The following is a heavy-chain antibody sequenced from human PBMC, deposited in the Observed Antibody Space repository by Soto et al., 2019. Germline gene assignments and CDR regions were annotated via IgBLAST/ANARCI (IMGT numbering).Heavy chain of an antibody. Sequence: PGESLKISCKGSGYRFAGYWITWVRQKPGKGLEWMGRIDPRDSQTYYSPSFRGHVTIAVTKSITTVSLQWSSLRASDTAMYYCARQIYDSDTGPNFQYYFDSWGQGTPVTVSS. CDR2: IDPRDSQT. J-gene: IGHJ4*02. CDR1: GYRFAGYW. V-gene: IGHV5-10-1*01. CDR3: ARQIYDSDTGPNFQYYFDS. D-gene: IGHD3-22*01.